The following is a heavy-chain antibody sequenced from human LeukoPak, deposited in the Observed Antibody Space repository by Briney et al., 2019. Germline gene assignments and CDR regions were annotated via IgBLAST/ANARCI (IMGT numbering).Heavy chain of an antibody. Sequence: ASVKVSCKASGYTFTSYAINWVRQAPGQGLEWMGWINTNTGNPTSTQAFTGRFVFSFDTSVTTAYLQICSLKAEDTAVYYCARSNAWIHLCCPRSGWFDPWGQGTLVTVSS. CDR3: ARSNAWIHLCCPRSGWFDP. CDR2: INTNTGNP. CDR1: GYTFTSYA. V-gene: IGHV7-4-1*01. J-gene: IGHJ5*02. D-gene: IGHD5-18*01.